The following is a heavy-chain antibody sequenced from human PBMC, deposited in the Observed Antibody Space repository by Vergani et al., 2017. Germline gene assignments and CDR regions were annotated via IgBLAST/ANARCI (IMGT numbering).Heavy chain of an antibody. CDR1: GYSISSGYY. D-gene: IGHD3-3*01. CDR3: AREYSGTNTIFGVVIGTRFDP. V-gene: IGHV4-38-2*02. J-gene: IGHJ5*02. Sequence: QVQLQESGPGLVKPSETLSLTCAVSGYSISSGYYWGWIRQPPGKGLEWIGSIYHSGSTYYNPSLKSRVTISVDTSKNQFSLKLSSVTAADTAVYYCAREYSGTNTIFGVVIGTRFDPWGQGTLVTVSS. CDR2: IYHSGST.